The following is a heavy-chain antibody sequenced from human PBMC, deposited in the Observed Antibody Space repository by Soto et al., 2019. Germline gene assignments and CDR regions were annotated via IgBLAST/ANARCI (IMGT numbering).Heavy chain of an antibody. Sequence: QSQTLSLTCAISGDSVSGNSVAWNWIRQAPSRGLEWLGRTYYRSRWYNDYAPSVESRLTVDPDTSKNQFSLQLNSVTPEDTAVYFCARGGLWRNESGYYALDVWGQGTTVTVSS. D-gene: IGHD1-1*01. V-gene: IGHV6-1*01. CDR2: TYYRSRWYN. J-gene: IGHJ6*02. CDR3: ARGGLWRNESGYYALDV. CDR1: GDSVSGNSVA.